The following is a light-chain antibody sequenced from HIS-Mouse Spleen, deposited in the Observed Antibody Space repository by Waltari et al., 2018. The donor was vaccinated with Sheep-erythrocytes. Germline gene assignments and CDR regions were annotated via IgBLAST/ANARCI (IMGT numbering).Light chain of an antibody. Sequence: QSVLTQPPSVSAAPGQKVTISCSGSSPNIGTDYVLWYQQLPGTAPKLLIYDNNKRPSGIPDRFSGSKSGTSATLGITGLQTGDEADYYCGTWDSSLSVWVFGGGTKLTVL. CDR2: DNN. CDR1: SPNIGTDY. V-gene: IGLV1-51*01. J-gene: IGLJ3*02. CDR3: GTWDSSLSVWV.